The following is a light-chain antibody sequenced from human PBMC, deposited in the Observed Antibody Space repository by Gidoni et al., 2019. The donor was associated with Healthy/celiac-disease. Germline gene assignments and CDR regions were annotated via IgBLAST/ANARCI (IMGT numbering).Light chain of an antibody. V-gene: IGKV1-39*01. Sequence: DIQMTQSPSSLSASVGDRVTITCRASQSISSYLNWYQQKPGKAPKLLIYAASSLQSGVPSRFSGSGSGTDFILTISSLQPAYFATFYCQQSYSTLLLTFGQGTRLEIK. CDR2: AAS. CDR1: QSISSY. J-gene: IGKJ5*01. CDR3: QQSYSTLLLT.